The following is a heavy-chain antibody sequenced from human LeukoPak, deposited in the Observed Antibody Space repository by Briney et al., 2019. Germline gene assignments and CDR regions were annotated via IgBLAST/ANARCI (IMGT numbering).Heavy chain of an antibody. D-gene: IGHD5-18*01. J-gene: IGHJ5*02. CDR3: ARSPYTAMVTVNWFDP. Sequence: PSETLSLTCAVYGGSFSGYYWSWIRKPPGKGLGWIGESNHSGSTNYTPSLKSRVTISVDASKNQFSLKLSSVTAADTAVYYCARSPYTAMVTVNWFDPWGQGTLVTVSS. CDR2: SNHSGST. CDR1: GGSFSGYY. V-gene: IGHV4-34*01.